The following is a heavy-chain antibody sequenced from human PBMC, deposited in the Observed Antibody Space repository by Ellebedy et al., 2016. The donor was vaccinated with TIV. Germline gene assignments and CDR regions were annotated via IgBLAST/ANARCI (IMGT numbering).Heavy chain of an antibody. CDR1: GGSFSGYY. J-gene: IGHJ6*03. D-gene: IGHD3-16*01. CDR3: ARGGEGVAEFGV. Sequence: SETLSLXXAVYGGSFSGYYWSWIRQPPGKGLEWIGEINHSGSTNYNPSLKSRVTISVDTSKNQFSLKLSSVTAADTAVYYCARGGEGVAEFGVWGNGTAVTVSS. V-gene: IGHV4-34*01. CDR2: INHSGST.